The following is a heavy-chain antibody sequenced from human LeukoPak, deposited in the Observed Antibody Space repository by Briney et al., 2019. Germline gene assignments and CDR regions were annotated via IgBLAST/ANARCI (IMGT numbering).Heavy chain of an antibody. CDR3: ARGPRRPYYYESSGPEKSSGYFQH. V-gene: IGHV4-39*07. CDR2: IYYSGST. J-gene: IGHJ1*01. CDR1: GGSISSSSYY. D-gene: IGHD3-22*01. Sequence: SETLSLTCTVSGGSISSSSYYWGWIRQPPGKGLEWIGSIYYSGSTYYNPSLKSRVTISVDTSKNQFSLKLSSVTAADTAVYYCARGPRRPYYYESSGPEKSSGYFQHWGQGTLVTVSS.